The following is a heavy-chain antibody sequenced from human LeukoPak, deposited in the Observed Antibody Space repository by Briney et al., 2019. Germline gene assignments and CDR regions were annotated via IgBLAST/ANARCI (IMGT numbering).Heavy chain of an antibody. Sequence: SETLSLTCTVSGGSINNYYWSWIRQPAGKGLEWIGRIYTRGSTNYNPSLKSRVTMSVDTSKNQFSLKLSAVTAAVTAVYYCARGRYCSADIFSGGDAFDIWGRGTMVSVSS. J-gene: IGHJ3*02. D-gene: IGHD2-15*01. CDR3: ARGRYCSADIFSGGDAFDI. CDR2: IYTRGST. V-gene: IGHV4-4*07. CDR1: GGSINNYY.